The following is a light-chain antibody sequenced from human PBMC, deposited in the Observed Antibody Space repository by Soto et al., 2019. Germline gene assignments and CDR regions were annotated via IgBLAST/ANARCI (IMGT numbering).Light chain of an antibody. J-gene: IGLJ2*01. Sequence: QSVLTQPASVSGSPGQSITISCAGSSSDIGPYNYVTWYQQHPGKAPRLIIYDVNNRPSGVSNRFSGSKSGNTASLTISGLQAEDEADYYCSSYTSRTTLVIFGGGTKATVL. CDR1: SSDIGPYNY. CDR3: SSYTSRTTLVI. CDR2: DVN. V-gene: IGLV2-14*03.